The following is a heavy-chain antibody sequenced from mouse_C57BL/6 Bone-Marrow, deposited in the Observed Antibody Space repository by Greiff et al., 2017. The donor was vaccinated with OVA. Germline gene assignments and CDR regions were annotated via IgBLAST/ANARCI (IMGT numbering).Heavy chain of an antibody. V-gene: IGHV1-81*01. D-gene: IGHD1-1*01. Sequence: QVQLKQSGAELARPGASVKLSCKASGYTFTSYGISWVKQRTGQGLEWIGEIYPRSGNTYYNEKFKGKATLTADKSSSTAYMELRSLTSEDSAVYFCASLVAKNAMDYWGQGTSVTVSS. CDR2: IYPRSGNT. CDR1: GYTFTSYG. CDR3: ASLVAKNAMDY. J-gene: IGHJ4*01.